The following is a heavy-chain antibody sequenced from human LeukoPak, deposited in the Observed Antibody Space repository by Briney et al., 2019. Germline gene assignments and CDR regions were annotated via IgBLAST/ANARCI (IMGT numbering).Heavy chain of an antibody. V-gene: IGHV3-30*18. Sequence: GGSLRLSCAGPGITLSSYDMHWVRQAPGKGLEWVAVISYDGSKKYYADSVKGRFTISRDNSKNTLYLQMNSLRAEDTAVYYCAKAGFTFWGQGTLVTVSS. J-gene: IGHJ4*02. CDR1: GITLSSYD. CDR2: ISYDGSKK. CDR3: AKAGFTF. D-gene: IGHD3-9*01.